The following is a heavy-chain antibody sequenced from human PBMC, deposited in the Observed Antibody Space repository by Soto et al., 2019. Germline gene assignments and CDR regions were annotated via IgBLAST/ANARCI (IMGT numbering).Heavy chain of an antibody. CDR3: ERHHGPTTSENWFDP. CDR2: ISTYSGDT. D-gene: IGHD1-26*01. Sequence: QVHLVQSGVEVKTPGASVKVSCQASGYTFFTYDISWVRQAPGQGLEWMGWISTYSGDTKYAQKCQGRVTMTTDTSTTTAYLEQRSLRSDDTAVYYCERHHGPTTSENWFDPWGQVTLLTVSS. V-gene: IGHV1-18*01. J-gene: IGHJ5*02. CDR1: GYTFFTYD.